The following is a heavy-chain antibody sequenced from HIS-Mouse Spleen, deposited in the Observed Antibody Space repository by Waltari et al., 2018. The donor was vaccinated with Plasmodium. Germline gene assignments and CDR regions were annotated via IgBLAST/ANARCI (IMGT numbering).Heavy chain of an antibody. CDR2: INPNSGGT. CDR3: ARDLAAAGHFDY. J-gene: IGHJ4*02. Sequence: QVQLVQSGAEVKKPGASVKVSCKASGYTFTGYYMHWVRQAPEQGLEWMGWINPNSGGTNYAQKFQGRVTMTRDTAISTAYMERGRLRSDDTAVYYCARDLAAAGHFDYWGQGTLVTVSS. CDR1: GYTFTGYY. V-gene: IGHV1-2*02. D-gene: IGHD6-13*01.